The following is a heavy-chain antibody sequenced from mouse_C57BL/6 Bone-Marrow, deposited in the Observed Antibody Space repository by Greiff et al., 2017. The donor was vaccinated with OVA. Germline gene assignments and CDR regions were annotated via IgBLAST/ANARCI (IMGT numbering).Heavy chain of an antibody. J-gene: IGHJ3*01. CDR1: GYTFTSYW. D-gene: IGHD2-4*01. CDR2: IDPSDSYT. V-gene: IGHV1-50*01. Sequence: QVQLQQPGAELVKPGASVKLSCKASGYTFTSYWMQWVKQRPGQGLEWIGEIDPSDSYTNYNQKFKGKATLTVDTSSSTAYMQLSSLTSEDSAVYYCARVSIYDYIPYWGQGTLVTVSA. CDR3: ARVSIYDYIPY.